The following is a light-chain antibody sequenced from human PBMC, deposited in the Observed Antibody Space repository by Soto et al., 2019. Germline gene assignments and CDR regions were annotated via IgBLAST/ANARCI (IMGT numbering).Light chain of an antibody. CDR3: QKYNSAPQT. CDR2: AAS. Sequence: DIQMTQSPSSLSASVGDRVTITCRASQGISNYLAWYQQKPGKVPKLLIYAASTLQSGVPSRFSGSGSGTDFNLTISSQQPEDVATSYCQKYNSAPQTFGPGTKVDIK. V-gene: IGKV1-27*01. CDR1: QGISNY. J-gene: IGKJ3*01.